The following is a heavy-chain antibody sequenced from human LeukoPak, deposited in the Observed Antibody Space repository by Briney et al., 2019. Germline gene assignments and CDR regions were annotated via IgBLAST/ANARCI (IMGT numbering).Heavy chain of an antibody. J-gene: IGHJ4*02. Sequence: PSETLSLTCTVSGGSISSGSNYWGWIRQPPGKGLEWIGSIYYSRSTYYNPSLKSRVTISVDTSKNQFSLKLSSVTAADTAVYYCVRHISVVRGETFDFWGQGSLVTVSS. V-gene: IGHV4-39*01. D-gene: IGHD3-10*01. CDR2: IYYSRST. CDR3: VRHISVVRGETFDF. CDR1: GGSISSGSNY.